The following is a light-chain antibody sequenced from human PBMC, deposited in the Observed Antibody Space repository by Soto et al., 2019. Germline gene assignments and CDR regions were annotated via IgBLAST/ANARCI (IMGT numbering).Light chain of an antibody. J-gene: IGLJ3*02. CDR2: LNSDGSH. CDR1: SGHSSYA. V-gene: IGLV4-69*01. Sequence: QSVLTQSPSASASLGASVKLTCTLSSGHSSYAIAWHQQQPEKGPRYLMKLNSDGSHSKGDGIPDRFSGSSSGAERYLTISSLQSEDEADYYCQTWGTCIWVFGGGTKVTGL. CDR3: QTWGTCIWV.